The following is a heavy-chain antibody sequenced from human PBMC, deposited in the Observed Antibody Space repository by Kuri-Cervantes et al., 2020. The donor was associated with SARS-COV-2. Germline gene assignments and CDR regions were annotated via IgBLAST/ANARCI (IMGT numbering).Heavy chain of an antibody. CDR1: GFTFSSYW. V-gene: IGHV3-74*01. J-gene: IGHJ5*02. Sequence: LTCAASGFTFSSYWMHWVRQAPGMGLVWVSRINNDGSSTSYADFVKGRVTISRDNAKNTAYPQIHSLRADDTAVYYCARHDSLKSWGQGTLVTVSS. D-gene: IGHD3-3*01. CDR2: INNDGSST. CDR3: ARHDSLKS.